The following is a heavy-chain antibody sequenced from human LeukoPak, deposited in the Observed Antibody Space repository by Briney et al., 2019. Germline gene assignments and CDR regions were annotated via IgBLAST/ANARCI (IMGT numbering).Heavy chain of an antibody. J-gene: IGHJ4*02. D-gene: IGHD1-26*01. CDR2: IIPIFGTA. CDR1: GGTFSSYA. CDR3: ARGHSGSYGPPYFGY. V-gene: IGHV1-69*13. Sequence: SVKVSCKASGGTFSSYAISWVRQAPGQGLEWMGGIIPIFGTANYAQKFQGRVTITADESTSTAYMELSSLRSEDTAVYYCARGHSGSYGPPYFGYWGQGTLVTVSS.